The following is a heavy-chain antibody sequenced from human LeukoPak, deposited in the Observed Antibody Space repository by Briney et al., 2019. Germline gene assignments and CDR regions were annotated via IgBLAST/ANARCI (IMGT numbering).Heavy chain of an antibody. D-gene: IGHD5-12*01. CDR2: ISGSADST. CDR3: AKDGPFIVAAS. Sequence: GGSLRLSCAASGFTFSFYAMSWVRQAPGKGLEWVSAISGSADSTYYADSVKGRFTISGDNSRNTLYLQMNSLRAEDTAVYYCAKDGPFIVAASWGQGTLVTVSS. CDR1: GFTFSFYA. V-gene: IGHV3-23*01. J-gene: IGHJ4*02.